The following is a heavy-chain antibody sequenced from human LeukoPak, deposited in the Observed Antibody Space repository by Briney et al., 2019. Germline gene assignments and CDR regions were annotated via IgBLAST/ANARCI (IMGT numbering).Heavy chain of an antibody. CDR1: GGSISSYY. CDR2: ISSSSSYI. V-gene: IGHV3-21*01. Sequence: LTCTVSGGSISSYYWSWIRQPPGKGLEWVSSISSSSSYIYYADSVKGRFTISRDNAKNSLYLQMNSLRAEDTAVYYCARDLATTKFHYWGQGTLVTVSS. J-gene: IGHJ4*02. CDR3: ARDLATTKFHY. D-gene: IGHD4-17*01.